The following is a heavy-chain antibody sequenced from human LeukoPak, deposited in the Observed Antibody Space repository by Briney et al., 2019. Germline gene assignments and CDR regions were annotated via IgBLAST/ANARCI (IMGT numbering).Heavy chain of an antibody. D-gene: IGHD3-22*01. J-gene: IGHJ4*02. CDR3: AKDLAADYYDSSGYYHHYFDS. CDR2: ISGSGGGT. Sequence: GGSLRLSCAASGFTFNSSAMSWVRQAPGKGLEWVSGISGSGGGTYYAVSVKGRFAISRDNSKNALYLQMSSLRAEDTAVYYCAKDLAADYYDSSGYYHHYFDSWGQGTLVTVSS. V-gene: IGHV3-23*01. CDR1: GFTFNSSA.